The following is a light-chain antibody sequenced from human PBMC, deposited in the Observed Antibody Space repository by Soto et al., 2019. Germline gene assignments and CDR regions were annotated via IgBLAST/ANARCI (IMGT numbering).Light chain of an antibody. Sequence: EIVLTQSPGTLSLSPGERATLSCRASQSVSSSYLAWYQQKPGQAPRLLISGASIRATGIPDRFSGSGSATDFTLTISRLEPEDFAVYYCQQYGISRQTFGQGTKVEV. CDR3: QQYGISRQT. J-gene: IGKJ1*01. CDR1: QSVSSSY. CDR2: GAS. V-gene: IGKV3-20*01.